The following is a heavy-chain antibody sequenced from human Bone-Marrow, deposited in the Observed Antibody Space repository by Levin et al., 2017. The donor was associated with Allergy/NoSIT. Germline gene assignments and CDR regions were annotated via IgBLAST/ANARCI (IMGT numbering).Heavy chain of an antibody. Sequence: PMASVKVSCKASGYSFSAFFLHWVRQAPGQGLEWMGRINPNSGGISYSPEFQGRVTITWDTSINTVYMELRRLTSDDTAVFYCARGGRGSAWYVEYWGQGTLVTVSS. V-gene: IGHV1-2*06. CDR1: GYSFSAFF. J-gene: IGHJ4*01. CDR3: ARGGRGSAWYVEY. CDR2: INPNSGGI. D-gene: IGHD6-19*01.